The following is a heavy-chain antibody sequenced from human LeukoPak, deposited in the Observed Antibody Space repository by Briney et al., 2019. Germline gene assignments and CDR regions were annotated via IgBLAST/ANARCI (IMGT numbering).Heavy chain of an antibody. CDR2: IYYSGST. Sequence: SETLSLTCTVSGGSISGGSYYWGWIRQPPGKGLEWIGSIYYSGSTYYNPSLKSRVTISVDTSKNQFSLKLSSVTAADTAVYYCVTCSSTTYYYYYYMDVWGKGTTVTISS. J-gene: IGHJ6*03. D-gene: IGHD2-2*01. CDR1: GGSISGGSYY. V-gene: IGHV4-39*01. CDR3: VTCSSTTYYYYYYMDV.